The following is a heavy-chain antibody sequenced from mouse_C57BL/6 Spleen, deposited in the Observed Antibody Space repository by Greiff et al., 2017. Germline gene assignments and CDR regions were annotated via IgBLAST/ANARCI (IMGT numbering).Heavy chain of an antibody. V-gene: IGHV5-17*01. J-gene: IGHJ4*01. D-gene: IGHD1-1*01. CDR3: ARSYYGYYYAMDY. CDR2: ISSGSSTI. Sequence: DVHLVESGGGLVKPGGSLKLSCAASGFTFSDYGMHWVRQAPEKGLEWVAYISSGSSTIYYADTVKGRFTISRDNAKNTLFLQMTSLRSEDTAMYYCARSYYGYYYAMDYWGQGTSVTVSS. CDR1: GFTFSDYG.